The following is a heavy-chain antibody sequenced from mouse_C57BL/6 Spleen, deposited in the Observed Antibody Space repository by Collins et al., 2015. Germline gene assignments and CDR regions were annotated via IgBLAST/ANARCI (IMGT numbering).Heavy chain of an antibody. J-gene: IGHJ1*03. CDR3: AIYSSSYVWYFDV. CDR1: GFNIKDYY. CDR2: IDPEDGDT. D-gene: IGHD1-1*01. V-gene: IGHV14-1*01. Sequence: EVQLQQSGAELVRPGASVKLSCTASGFNIKDYYMHWVKQRPEQGLEWIGRIDPEDGDTEYAPKFQGKATLTVDKSSSTAHTQLSSLTSEDSAVYYCAIYSSSYVWYFDVWGTGTTVTVSS.